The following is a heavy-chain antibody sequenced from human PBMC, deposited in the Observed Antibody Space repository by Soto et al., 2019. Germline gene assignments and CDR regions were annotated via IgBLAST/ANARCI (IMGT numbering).Heavy chain of an antibody. CDR3: AKDHYSSSSGRVYYGMDV. V-gene: IGHV3-23*01. CDR1: GFTFSNYA. D-gene: IGHD6-6*01. CDR2: ISGSGGGT. Sequence: GGSLRLSCAASGFTFSNYAMNWVRQAPGKGLEWVSTISGSGGGTYYADSVKGRFTISRDNSHNTLYLQMNSLRADDTAVYYCAKDHYSSSSGRVYYGMDVWGQGTTVTVSS. J-gene: IGHJ6*02.